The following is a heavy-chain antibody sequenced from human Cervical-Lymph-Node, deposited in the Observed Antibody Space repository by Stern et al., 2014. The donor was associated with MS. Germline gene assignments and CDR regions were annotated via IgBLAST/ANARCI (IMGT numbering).Heavy chain of an antibody. V-gene: IGHV3-7*01. J-gene: IGHJ6*02. D-gene: IGHD3-3*01. CDR1: GFIFSRYW. CDR2: IKQDGTEK. CDR3: ARDYDFWSGYSSYYYGLDV. Sequence: EVQLVESGGALVQPGGSLRVSCAASGFIFSRYWMSWVRQAPGKGLEWVAQIKQDGTEKHYVDSVKGRFTISRDNLKNSLYLQMHSLRAEDTAVYYCARDYDFWSGYSSYYYGLDVWGQGTTVTVSS.